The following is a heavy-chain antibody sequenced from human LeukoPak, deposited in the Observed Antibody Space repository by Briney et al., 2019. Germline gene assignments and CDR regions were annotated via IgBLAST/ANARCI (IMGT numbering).Heavy chain of an antibody. CDR3: ARGAYAAAAGFDY. CDR2: IWSDGSNK. Sequence: PGKSLRLSCAASGFTFSSYGMHWVRQAPGKGLEWVAIIWSDGSNKYYADSVKGRFTISRYNSKNTMYLQMNSLRVEDTAVYYCARGAYAAAAGFDYWGQGTLVTVSS. V-gene: IGHV3-33*01. CDR1: GFTFSSYG. D-gene: IGHD6-13*01. J-gene: IGHJ4*02.